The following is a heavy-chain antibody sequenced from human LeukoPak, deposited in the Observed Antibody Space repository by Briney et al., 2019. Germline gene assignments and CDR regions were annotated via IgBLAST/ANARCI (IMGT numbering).Heavy chain of an antibody. CDR2: ISGSGGST. J-gene: IGHJ4*02. D-gene: IGHD2-2*01. Sequence: GGSLRLSCAPSGFTFSSYAMSWVRQAPGKGLEWVSAISGSGGSTYYADSVKGRFTISRDNSKNTLYLQMNSLRAEDTAVYYCAKDCSSTSCYRWGQGTLVTVSS. V-gene: IGHV3-23*01. CDR1: GFTFSSYA. CDR3: AKDCSSTSCYR.